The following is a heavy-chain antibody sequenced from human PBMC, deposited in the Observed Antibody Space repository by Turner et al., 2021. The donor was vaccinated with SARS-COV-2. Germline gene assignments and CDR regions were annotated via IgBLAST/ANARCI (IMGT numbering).Heavy chain of an antibody. CDR3: ARGFSGNYYYFDY. CDR2: ISYDGSNK. D-gene: IGHD1-26*01. V-gene: IGHV3-30-3*01. J-gene: IGHJ4*02. CDR1: GFTFSSYA. Sequence: VRLVESGGGGVQPGSSLRLSCAASGFTFSSYAMHWVRQAPGKGLEWVAVISYDGSNKYYADSVKGRFTISRDNSKNTLYLQMNSLRAEDTAVYYCARGFSGNYYYFDYWGQGTLVTVSS.